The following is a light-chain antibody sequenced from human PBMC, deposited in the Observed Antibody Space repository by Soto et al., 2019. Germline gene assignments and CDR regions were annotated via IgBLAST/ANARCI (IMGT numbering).Light chain of an antibody. J-gene: IGLJ1*01. V-gene: IGLV2-14*03. CDR2: GVS. CDR3: SSYISSSTPYL. CDR1: SSDIGGYNF. Sequence: QSALTQPASVSGSPGQSITISCTGTSSDIGGYNFVSWYQHHPGKAPRLMIFGVSDRPSGVSDRFSGSKSGNTASLTISGLQAEDEADYYCSSYISSSTPYLFGTGTKLTVL.